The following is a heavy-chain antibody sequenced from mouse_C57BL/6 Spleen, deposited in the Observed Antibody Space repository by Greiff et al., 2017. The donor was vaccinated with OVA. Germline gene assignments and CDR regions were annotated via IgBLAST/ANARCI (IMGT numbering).Heavy chain of an antibody. D-gene: IGHD2-5*01. Sequence: EVQLQESGPVLVKPGASVKMSCKASGYTFTDYYMNWVKQSHGKSLEWIGVINPYNGGTSYNQKFKGKATLTVDKSSSTAYMELNSLTSEDSAVYYCARDYSNYDYAMDYWGQGTSVTVSS. J-gene: IGHJ4*01. V-gene: IGHV1-19*01. CDR2: INPYNGGT. CDR3: ARDYSNYDYAMDY. CDR1: GYTFTDYY.